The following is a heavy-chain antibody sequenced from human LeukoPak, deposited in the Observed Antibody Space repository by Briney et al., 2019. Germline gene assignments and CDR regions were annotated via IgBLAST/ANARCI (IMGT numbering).Heavy chain of an antibody. CDR2: IKQDGSEK. Sequence: GGSLRLSCVASGFTFSSYWMSWVRQAPGKGLEWVANIKQDGSEKYYVDSVKGRFTISRDNAKNSLYLQMNSLRAEDTAVYYCAREDFWSDFDYWGQGTLVTVSS. CDR3: AREDFWSDFDY. CDR1: GFTFSSYW. J-gene: IGHJ4*02. V-gene: IGHV3-7*01. D-gene: IGHD3-3*01.